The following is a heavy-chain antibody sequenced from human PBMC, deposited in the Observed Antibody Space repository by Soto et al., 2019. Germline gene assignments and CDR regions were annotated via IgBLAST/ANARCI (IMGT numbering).Heavy chain of an antibody. CDR1: GYTFIGYY. J-gene: IGHJ4*02. D-gene: IGHD5-18*01. CDR3: ARGEYNYGQYIFDY. V-gene: IGHV1-2*02. CDR2: INPDNGDT. Sequence: DSVKVSCKASGYTFIGYYIHWVRQAPGQGLEWMGWINPDNGDTDYAQNFQGGVTMTRDKSISTAYMELKRLRSDDTAVYFCARGEYNYGQYIFDYWGQGTLVPVYS.